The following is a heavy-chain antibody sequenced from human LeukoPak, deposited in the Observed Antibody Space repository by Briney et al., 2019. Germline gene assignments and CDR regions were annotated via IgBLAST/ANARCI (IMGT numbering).Heavy chain of an antibody. CDR2: IRNKAYGGTT. CDR3: TRDWFGVAIDY. CDR1: GFTFGDYA. D-gene: IGHD3-10*01. V-gene: IGHV3-49*04. J-gene: IGHJ4*02. Sequence: GGSLRLSCTASGFTFGDYAMSWVRQAPGKWLEWVGFIRNKAYGGTTEYAASVKGRFTISRDDSKSIAYLQVNSLKTEDTAVYYCTRDWFGVAIDYWGQGTLVTVSS.